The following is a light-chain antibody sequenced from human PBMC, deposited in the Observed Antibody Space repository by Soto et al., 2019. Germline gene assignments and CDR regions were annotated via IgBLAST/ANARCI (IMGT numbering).Light chain of an antibody. CDR2: NYR. CDR1: NIGSKS. CDR3: QVWDSSRDHVV. J-gene: IGLJ3*02. V-gene: IGLV3-21*02. Sequence: SYELTQPPAVSVDPGQTARITCGGANIGSKSVHWYQQKPGQAPVLVVYNYRDRPSGIPERFSDSNSGNTATLTISRVEAGDEADYYCQVWDSSRDHVVFGGGTKLTVL.